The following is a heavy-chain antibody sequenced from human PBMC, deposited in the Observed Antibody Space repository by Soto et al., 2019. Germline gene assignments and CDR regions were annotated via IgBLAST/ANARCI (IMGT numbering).Heavy chain of an antibody. Sequence: GGSLRLSCAASGFTFSSYGMHWVRQAPGKGPEWVAVIWYDGSNKYYADSVKGRFTISRDNSKNTLYLQMNSLRAEDTAVYYCARVGENYLTRHYYYGMEVWGQGTTVTVSS. J-gene: IGHJ6*02. CDR3: ARVGENYLTRHYYYGMEV. CDR2: IWYDGSNK. V-gene: IGHV3-33*01. CDR1: GFTFSSYG. D-gene: IGHD3-10*01.